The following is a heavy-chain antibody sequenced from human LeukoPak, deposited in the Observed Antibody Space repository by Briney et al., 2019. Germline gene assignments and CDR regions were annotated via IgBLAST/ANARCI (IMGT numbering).Heavy chain of an antibody. J-gene: IGHJ6*02. CDR2: ISSSSSYI. CDR3: ARGFFRTVTTPWGSGGMDV. D-gene: IGHD4-17*01. CDR1: GFTFSSYS. Sequence: GGSLRLSCAASGFTFSSYSMNWVRQAPGKGLEWVSSISSSSSYIYYADSVKGRFTISRDNAKNSLYLQMNSLRAEDTAVYYCARGFFRTVTTPWGSGGMDVWGQGTTVTVSS. V-gene: IGHV3-21*01.